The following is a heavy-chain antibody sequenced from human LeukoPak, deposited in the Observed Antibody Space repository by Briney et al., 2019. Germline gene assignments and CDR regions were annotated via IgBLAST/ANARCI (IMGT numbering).Heavy chain of an antibody. CDR3: TTDRGRTELPLFAS. CDR1: GFTFSSAW. V-gene: IGHV3-15*01. J-gene: IGHJ5*01. Sequence: GGSLRLSCAASGFTFSSAWMGWGRQAPGKGLEWGGRIKSKTDGGTTDYAAPGKVRFTISRDDSKTTLYLQMSSLKIEDTAVYYCTTDRGRTELPLFASWGQGTLVTVSS. D-gene: IGHD1-26*01. CDR2: IKSKTDGGTT.